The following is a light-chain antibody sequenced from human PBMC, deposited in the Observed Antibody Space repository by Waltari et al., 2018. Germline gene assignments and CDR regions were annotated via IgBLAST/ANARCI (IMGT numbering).Light chain of an antibody. V-gene: IGKV4-1*01. J-gene: IGKJ1*01. CDR1: QSGLYSSNNKNC. Sequence: DIVMTQAPDSLAVSLGERATINCKSSQSGLYSSNNKNCLAWYQRRPGPPPKLLIYSSSARESGVPDRFSGSGSETDFTLTISSLQAEDVAVYYCQQYYSTPPTFGQGTKVEIK. CDR2: SSS. CDR3: QQYYSTPPT.